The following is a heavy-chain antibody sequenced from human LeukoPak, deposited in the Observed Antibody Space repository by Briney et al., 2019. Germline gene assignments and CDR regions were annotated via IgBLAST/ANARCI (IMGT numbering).Heavy chain of an antibody. CDR3: ARIGDGDAFDI. Sequence: SGPVLLKPTATLTLTCSVSGVSLSYVRMGVSWIRQPPGKALEWLAHIFSNDEKSYSTSLKSRLTISKDTSKSQVVLIMTNMDPVDTATYYCARIGDGDAFDIWGQGTMVTVSP. CDR2: IFSNDEK. V-gene: IGHV2-26*01. J-gene: IGHJ3*02. CDR1: GVSLSYVRMG. D-gene: IGHD3-10*01.